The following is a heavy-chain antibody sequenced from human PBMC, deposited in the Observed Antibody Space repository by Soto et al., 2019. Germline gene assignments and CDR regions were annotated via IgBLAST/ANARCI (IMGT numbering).Heavy chain of an antibody. CDR2: ISGSGGST. Sequence: GGSLRLSCAASGFTFSSYAMSWVRQAPGKGLEWVSAISGSGGSTYYADSVKGRFTISRDNSKNTLYLQMNSLRAEDTAVYYCARPQDPRLHHYVSVSAFDIWGHGTMVTVSS. CDR3: ARPQDPRLHHYVSVSAFDI. V-gene: IGHV3-23*01. J-gene: IGHJ3*02. CDR1: GFTFSSYA. D-gene: IGHD3-10*02.